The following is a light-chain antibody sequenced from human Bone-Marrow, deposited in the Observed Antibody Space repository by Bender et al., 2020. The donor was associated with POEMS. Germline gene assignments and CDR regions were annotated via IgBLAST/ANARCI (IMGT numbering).Light chain of an antibody. Sequence: QSALTQPASVSGSPGQSITISCTGSSSDVGKYNLVSWYQQSPGKAPKLMIYDVTNRPSGVSNRFSGSKSGNTASLTISGLQAEDEAYYYCSSYASSSSVAFGGGTKLTVL. CDR1: SSDVGKYNL. CDR2: DVT. CDR3: SSYASSSSVA. V-gene: IGLV2-23*02. J-gene: IGLJ2*01.